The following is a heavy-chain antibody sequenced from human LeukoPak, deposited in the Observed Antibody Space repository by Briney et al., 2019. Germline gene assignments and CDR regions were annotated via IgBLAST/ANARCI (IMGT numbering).Heavy chain of an antibody. CDR1: GLTFSSHW. D-gene: IGHD3-10*01. V-gene: IGHV3-74*01. CDR2: ITNDGSST. CDR3: AKDLLAMVRGVICYFDY. J-gene: IGHJ4*02. Sequence: GGSLRLSCAASGLTFSSHWMHWVRQAPGKGLVWVSRITNDGSSTTYADSVKGRFTISRDNAKNMLYLQVNSLRAEDTAVYYCAKDLLAMVRGVICYFDYWGQGTLVTVSS.